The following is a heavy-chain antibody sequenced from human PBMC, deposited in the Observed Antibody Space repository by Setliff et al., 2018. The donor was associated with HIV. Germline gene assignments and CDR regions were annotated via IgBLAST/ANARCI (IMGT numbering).Heavy chain of an antibody. V-gene: IGHV4-4*07. J-gene: IGHJ5*01. Sequence: SETLSLTCTVSGGSIDHYYWSWIRQPAGMGLEWIGRLYSRGSTTYNPSLRSRATMSADTSKNLFSLKLRSVTAADTAVYYCAKSPVGANGWFDSWGQGVPVTVSS. CDR1: GGSIDHYY. D-gene: IGHD1-26*01. CDR2: LYSRGST. CDR3: AKSPVGANGWFDS.